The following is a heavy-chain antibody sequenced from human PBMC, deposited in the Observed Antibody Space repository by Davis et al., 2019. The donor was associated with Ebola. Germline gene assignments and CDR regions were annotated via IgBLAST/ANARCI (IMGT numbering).Heavy chain of an antibody. CDR1: GFTFSDYY. CDR3: AREMATNAFDI. Sequence: GESLKISCAASGFTFSDYYMSWIRQAPGKGLEWVSYISSSGSTIYYADSVKGRFTISRDNAKNSLYLQMNSLRAEDTAVYYCAREMATNAFDIWGQGTMVTVSS. V-gene: IGHV3-11*04. CDR2: ISSSGSTI. J-gene: IGHJ3*02. D-gene: IGHD5-24*01.